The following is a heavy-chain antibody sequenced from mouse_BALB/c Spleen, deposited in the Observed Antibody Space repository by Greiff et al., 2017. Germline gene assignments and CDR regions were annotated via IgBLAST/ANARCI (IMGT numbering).Heavy chain of an antibody. Sequence: VQLQQSGAELAKPGASVKMSCKASGYTFTSYWMHWVKQRPGQGLEWIGYINPSTGYTEYNQKFKDKATLTADKSSSTAYMQLSSLTSEDSAVYYCASGDDYIFAYWGQGTLVTVSA. V-gene: IGHV1-7*01. CDR3: ASGDDYIFAY. CDR2: INPSTGYT. D-gene: IGHD2-4*01. J-gene: IGHJ3*01. CDR1: GYTFTSYW.